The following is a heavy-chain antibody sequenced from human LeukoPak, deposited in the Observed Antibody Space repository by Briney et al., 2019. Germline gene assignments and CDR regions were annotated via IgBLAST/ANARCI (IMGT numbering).Heavy chain of an antibody. CDR1: GGSISSGGYY. D-gene: IGHD4-17*01. J-gene: IGHJ6*02. Sequence: PSQTLSLTCTVSGGSISSGGYYWSWIRQHPGKGLEWIGYIYYSGSTYYNPSLKSRVTISVDTSKNQFSLKLSSVTAADTAVYYCARVRQPAYYYGMDVWGQGTTVTVSS. CDR2: IYYSGST. V-gene: IGHV4-31*03. CDR3: ARVRQPAYYYGMDV.